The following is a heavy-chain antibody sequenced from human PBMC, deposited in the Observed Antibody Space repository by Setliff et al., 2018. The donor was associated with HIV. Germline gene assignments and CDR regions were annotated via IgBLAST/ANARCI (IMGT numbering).Heavy chain of an antibody. CDR1: AGSFSSSNYY. CDR2: FHYSGST. J-gene: IGHJ6*02. CDR3: ARIPQLLDYAMDV. Sequence: SETLSLTCNVSAGSFSSSNYYWGWIRQPPGKGLEWIGSFHYSGSTSYSPSLRSRVTISVDTSKNQFSLELTSVTAADTAVYYCARIPQLLDYAMDVWGQGTTVTVSS. D-gene: IGHD2-2*01. V-gene: IGHV4-39*01.